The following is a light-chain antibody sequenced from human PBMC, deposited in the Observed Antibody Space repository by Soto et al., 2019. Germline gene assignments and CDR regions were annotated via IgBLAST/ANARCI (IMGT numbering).Light chain of an antibody. CDR1: QSVSSN. J-gene: IGKJ4*01. V-gene: IGKV3-15*01. CDR3: QQYNNWPSLT. CDR2: GAS. Sequence: EIVMTQSPATLSVSPGERATLSCRASQSVSSNLAWYQQKPGQAPRLLIYGASTSSTGSPARFSGRGCGTEFTLTISSLQSEDFAVYYCQQYNNWPSLTFGGGTKVEIK.